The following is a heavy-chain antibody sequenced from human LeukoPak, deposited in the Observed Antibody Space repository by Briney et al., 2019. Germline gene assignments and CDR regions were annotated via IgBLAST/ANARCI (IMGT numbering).Heavy chain of an antibody. D-gene: IGHD3-3*01. V-gene: IGHV3-30-3*01. Sequence: SGGSLRLSCAASGFTFSSYAMHWVRQAPGKGLEWVAVISYDGSNKYYADSVKGRFTISRDNSKNTLYLQMNSLRAEDTAVYYCAKDDSLLRFLEWLFWGQGTLVTVSS. CDR1: GFTFSSYA. J-gene: IGHJ4*02. CDR3: AKDDSLLRFLEWLF. CDR2: ISYDGSNK.